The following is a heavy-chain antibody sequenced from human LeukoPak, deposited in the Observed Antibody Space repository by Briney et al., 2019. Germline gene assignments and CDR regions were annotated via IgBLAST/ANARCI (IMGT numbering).Heavy chain of an antibody. CDR1: GFTFSSYA. Sequence: GGSLRLSCAPSGFTFSSYAMTWVRQAPGKGLEWVSYSSRSRSTIYYADSVKGRFAISRDNAKNSLYLQMNSLRVEDTAVYYCARGSDAFDIWGQGTMVTVSS. CDR2: SSRSRSTI. V-gene: IGHV3-48*04. J-gene: IGHJ3*02. CDR3: ARGSDAFDI.